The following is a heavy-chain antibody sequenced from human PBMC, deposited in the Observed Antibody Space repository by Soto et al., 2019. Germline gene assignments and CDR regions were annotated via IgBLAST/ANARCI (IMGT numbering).Heavy chain of an antibody. D-gene: IGHD5-18*01. V-gene: IGHV4-30-4*01. Sequence: PSETLSLTCTVSGGSISSGDYYWSWIRQPPGKGLEWIGYIYYSGSTYYNPSLKSRVTISVDTSKNQFSLKLSSVTAADTAVYYCARAVGDTAMVSDYWGQGTLVTVSS. J-gene: IGHJ4*02. CDR3: ARAVGDTAMVSDY. CDR2: IYYSGST. CDR1: GGSISSGDYY.